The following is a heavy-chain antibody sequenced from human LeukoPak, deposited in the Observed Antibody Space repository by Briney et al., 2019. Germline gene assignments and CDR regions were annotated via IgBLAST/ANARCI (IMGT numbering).Heavy chain of an antibody. Sequence: SETLSLTCAVYGGSFSGYYWSWIRQPPGKGLEWIGEINHSGSTNYNPSLKSRVTISVDTSKNQFSLKLSSVTAADTAVYYCATVLLWFRERFDYWGQGTLVTVSS. CDR2: INHSGST. CDR3: ATVLLWFRERFDY. J-gene: IGHJ4*02. D-gene: IGHD3-10*01. V-gene: IGHV4-34*01. CDR1: GGSFSGYY.